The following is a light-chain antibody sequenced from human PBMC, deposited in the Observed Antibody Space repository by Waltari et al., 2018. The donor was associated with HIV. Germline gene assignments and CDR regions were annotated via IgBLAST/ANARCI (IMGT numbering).Light chain of an antibody. CDR2: MVS. Sequence: QSALTQTASVSGSPGQSITVSCTGTSSDVGGYNFVAWYQHHPGKVPKLLIYMVSHRPSGISNRFSGSKSGNTASLTISGLQAEDEAYYYCTSYTSSTTLYVFGSGTRVTVL. J-gene: IGLJ1*01. CDR1: SSDVGGYNF. CDR3: TSYTSSTTLYV. V-gene: IGLV2-14*01.